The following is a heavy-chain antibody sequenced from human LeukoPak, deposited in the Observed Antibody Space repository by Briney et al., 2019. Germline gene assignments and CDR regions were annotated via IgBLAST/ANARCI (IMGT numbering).Heavy chain of an antibody. CDR3: ARDYDFWSGFPPLFDS. J-gene: IGHJ4*02. Sequence: SETLSLTCTVSGGSISSYYWSWIRQPPGKGLEWIGYIYYSGSTNYNPSLKSRVTISVDTSKNQFSLKLSSVTAADTAVYYCARDYDFWSGFPPLFDSWGQGTLVTVSS. CDR1: GGSISSYY. CDR2: IYYSGST. D-gene: IGHD3-3*01. V-gene: IGHV4-59*01.